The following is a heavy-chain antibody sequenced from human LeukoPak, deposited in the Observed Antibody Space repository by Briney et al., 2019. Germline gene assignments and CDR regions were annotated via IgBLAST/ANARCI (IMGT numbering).Heavy chain of an antibody. J-gene: IGHJ5*02. CDR2: IYYSGST. D-gene: IGHD3-22*01. Sequence: SETLSLTCTVSGGSISSYYWSWIRQPPGKGLEWIGYIYYSGSTNYNPSLKSRVTISVDTSKNQFSLKLCSVTAADTAVYYCARSTYYYDSSQSWFDPWGQGTLVTVSS. CDR1: GGSISSYY. V-gene: IGHV4-59*01. CDR3: ARSTYYYDSSQSWFDP.